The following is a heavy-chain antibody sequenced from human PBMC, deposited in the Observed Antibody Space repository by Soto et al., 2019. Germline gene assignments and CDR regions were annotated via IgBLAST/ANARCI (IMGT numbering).Heavy chain of an antibody. CDR3: ARKILTGDLSGPFDL. CDR1: GFTFSWNG. J-gene: IGHJ3*01. D-gene: IGHD7-27*01. CDR2: ISNAGTEE. Sequence: HPGGSLRLSCAASGFTFSWNGMHWVRQAPGKGLEWVAVISNAGTEEYYADSVKGRFTISRDNAKNSLFLQMDSLTADDTAVYFCARKILTGDLSGPFDLWGQGTLVTVSS. V-gene: IGHV3-30-3*01.